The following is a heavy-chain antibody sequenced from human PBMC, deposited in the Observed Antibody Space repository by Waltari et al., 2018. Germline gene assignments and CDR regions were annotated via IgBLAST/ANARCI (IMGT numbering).Heavy chain of an antibody. D-gene: IGHD5-18*01. CDR1: GFTFSSYG. CDR3: ARDSRDTAMVPFDYYYYYGMDV. V-gene: IGHV3-33*01. CDR2: IWYDGRNK. Sequence: QVQLVESGGGVVQPGRSLRLSCAASGFTFSSYGMHWVRQAPGKGLEWVAVIWYDGRNKYYADSGKGRFTISRDNSKNTLYLQMNSLRAEDTAVYYCARDSRDTAMVPFDYYYYYGMDVWGQGTTVTVSS. J-gene: IGHJ6*02.